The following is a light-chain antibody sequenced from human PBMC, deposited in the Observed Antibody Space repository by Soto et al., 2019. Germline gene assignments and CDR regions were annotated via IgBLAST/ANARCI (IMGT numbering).Light chain of an antibody. Sequence: EIVLTQSPGTLSLSPGERATLSCRASQSVSSSYLAWYQQKPGQAPRLLIYGASSRATGIPDRFSGSGSGTDFTRTISRLEPEDFAVYYGQHYCSSPYTFGQGTKLAIK. V-gene: IGKV3-20*01. CDR1: QSVSSSY. J-gene: IGKJ2*01. CDR2: GAS. CDR3: QHYCSSPYT.